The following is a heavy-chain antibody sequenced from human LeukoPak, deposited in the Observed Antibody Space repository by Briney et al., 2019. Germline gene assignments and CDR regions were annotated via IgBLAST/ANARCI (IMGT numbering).Heavy chain of an antibody. Sequence: GGSLRLSCAASGFPFSNYFMSWVRQAPGKGLEWVGRIKSKTDGGTTDYAAPVKGRFTISRDDSKNTLYLQMNSLKTEDTAVYYCTTPVAYSSGWYLGDYWGQGTLVTVSS. D-gene: IGHD6-19*01. J-gene: IGHJ4*02. V-gene: IGHV3-15*01. CDR2: IKSKTDGGTT. CDR3: TTPVAYSSGWYLGDY. CDR1: GFPFSNYF.